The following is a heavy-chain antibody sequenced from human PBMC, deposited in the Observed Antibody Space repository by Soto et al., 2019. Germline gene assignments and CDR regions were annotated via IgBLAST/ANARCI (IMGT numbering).Heavy chain of an antibody. V-gene: IGHV3-7*01. CDR1: GFTYSSYW. CDR3: TRDSGYGSASAVNRYFDY. D-gene: IGHD3-10*01. CDR2: IKFDGTGI. J-gene: IGHJ4*02. Sequence: EVQLVESGGGLVQPGGSLRLSCVASGFTYSSYWMSWVRQAPGRGLEWVARIKFDGTGIQYADSAKGRFTISRDNAKNLFYLQMGSRVDGDTAVYYCTRDSGYGSASAVNRYFDYWGQGSLVTVSS.